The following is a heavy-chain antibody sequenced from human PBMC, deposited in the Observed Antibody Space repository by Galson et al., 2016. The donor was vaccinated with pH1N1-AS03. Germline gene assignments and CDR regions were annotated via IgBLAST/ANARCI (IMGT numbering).Heavy chain of an antibody. CDR3: ARTSGAYFGSAFDI. CDR2: ISSDSTTI. CDR1: GFTFNHYS. D-gene: IGHD1-26*01. V-gene: IGHV3-48*04. Sequence: SLRLSCAASGFTFNHYSMNWVRQAPGKGLEWVSYISSDSTTIYYADSVKGRFTISRDNAKNSLYLQMNSLTADDTAVYYCARTSGAYFGSAFDILSQGTKVTVSS. J-gene: IGHJ3*02.